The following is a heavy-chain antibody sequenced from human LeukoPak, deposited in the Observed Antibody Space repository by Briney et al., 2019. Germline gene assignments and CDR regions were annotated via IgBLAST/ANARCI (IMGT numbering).Heavy chain of an antibody. CDR2: IYYSGST. V-gene: IGHV4-39*01. CDR3: ARLVLRYFERPLDY. CDR1: GGSIXSSSYY. D-gene: IGHD3-9*01. Sequence: SETLSLTCTVSGGSIXSSSYYWGWIRQPPGKGLEWIGSIYYSGSTYYNPSLKSRVTISVDTSKNQFSLKLSSVTAADTAVYYCARLVLRYFERPLDYWGQGTLVTVSS. J-gene: IGHJ4*02.